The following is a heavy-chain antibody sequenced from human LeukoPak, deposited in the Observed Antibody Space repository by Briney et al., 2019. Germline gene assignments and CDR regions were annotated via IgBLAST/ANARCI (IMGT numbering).Heavy chain of an antibody. Sequence: SETLSLTCTVSGGSISSGSYYWSWIRQPAGKGLEWIGYIYYSGSTNYNPSLKSRVTISVDTSKNQFSLKLSSVTAADTAVYYCARGAKSAGRLESWFDPWGQGALVTVSS. CDR2: IYYSGST. J-gene: IGHJ5*02. CDR3: ARGAKSAGRLESWFDP. CDR1: GGSISSGSYY. V-gene: IGHV4-61*10. D-gene: IGHD1-26*01.